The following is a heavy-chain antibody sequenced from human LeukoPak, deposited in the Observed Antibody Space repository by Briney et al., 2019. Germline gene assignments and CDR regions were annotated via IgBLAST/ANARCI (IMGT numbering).Heavy chain of an antibody. D-gene: IGHD2-15*01. Sequence: GESLKISCKAPGSNFNTYWIGWLRQMYGKDLEWMRIMEPGGSATSSRPSLLGQVTTSADKSISTAYLQWSSLKASDTAIYYCARGVRSGAGSYFDYWGQGTLVTVSS. CDR3: ARGVRSGAGSYFDY. CDR1: GSNFNTYW. CDR2: MEPGGSAT. V-gene: IGHV5-51*01. J-gene: IGHJ4*02.